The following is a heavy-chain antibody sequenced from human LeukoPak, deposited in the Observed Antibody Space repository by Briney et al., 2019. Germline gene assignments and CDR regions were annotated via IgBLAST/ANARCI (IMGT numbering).Heavy chain of an antibody. CDR3: AKASQPFLWFGESFDY. CDR1: GFTFSSYA. CDR2: ISGSGGST. J-gene: IGHJ4*02. D-gene: IGHD3-10*01. V-gene: IGHV3-23*01. Sequence: GGSLRLSCAASGFTFSSYAMSWVRQAPGKGLEWVSAISGSGGSTYYADSVKGRFTISRDNSKNTLYLQMNSLRAEDTAVYYCAKASQPFLWFGESFDYWGQGTLVTVSS.